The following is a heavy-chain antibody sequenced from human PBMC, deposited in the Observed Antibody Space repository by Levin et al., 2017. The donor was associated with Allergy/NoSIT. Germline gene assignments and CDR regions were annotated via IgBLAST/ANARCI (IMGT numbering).Heavy chain of an antibody. Sequence: GGSLRLSCAASGFTFSDYYMSWIRQAPGKGLEWVSYISFSGSTIYYADSVKGRFTISRDNAKNSLYLQMNSLRAEDTAVYYCARDGEDDFLRGYYESPWFDPWGQGTLVTVSS. CDR3: ARDGEDDFLRGYYESPWFDP. J-gene: IGHJ5*02. D-gene: IGHD3-3*01. V-gene: IGHV3-11*01. CDR1: GFTFSDYY. CDR2: ISFSGSTI.